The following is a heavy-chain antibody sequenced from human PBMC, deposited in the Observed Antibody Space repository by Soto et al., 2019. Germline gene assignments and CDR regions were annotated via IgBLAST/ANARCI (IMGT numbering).Heavy chain of an antibody. CDR3: ARGGGVYYFDY. CDR1: GGPISSYY. D-gene: IGHD2-8*02. CDR2: IYYSGIT. J-gene: IGHJ4*02. Sequence: LSLTCTVSGGPISSYYWSWIRQPPGKGLEWIGYIYYSGITDYNPSLKSRVTISVDTSKSQFSLKLSSVTAADTAVYYCARGGGVYYFDYWGQGTLVTVSS. V-gene: IGHV4-59*01.